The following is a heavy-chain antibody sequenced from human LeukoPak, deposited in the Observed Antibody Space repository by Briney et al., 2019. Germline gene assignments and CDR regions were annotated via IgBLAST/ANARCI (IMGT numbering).Heavy chain of an antibody. Sequence: SQTLSLTCAISGDSVSSNSAAWNWIRQSPSRGLEWLGRTYYRSKWYNDYAVPVKSRITINPDTSKNQFSLQLNSVTPEDTAVYYCARGPRAILTGYYQHYYYYYGMDVWGKGTTVTVSS. CDR3: ARGPRAILTGYYQHYYYYYGMDV. CDR2: TYYRSKWYN. J-gene: IGHJ6*04. D-gene: IGHD3-9*01. CDR1: GDSVSSNSAA. V-gene: IGHV6-1*01.